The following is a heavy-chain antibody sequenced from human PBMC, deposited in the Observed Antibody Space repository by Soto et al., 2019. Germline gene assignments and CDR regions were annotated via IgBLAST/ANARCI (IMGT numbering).Heavy chain of an antibody. D-gene: IGHD6-6*01. CDR3: ARATAAYSSSSGNYYGMDV. CDR1: GITFRSRA. J-gene: IGHJ6*02. CDR2: TTDTDGDR. V-gene: IGHV3-23*01. Sequence: EEQLLESGGDLVQPGGSLRLSCVASGITFRSRAMSWVRQAPGEGLEWVSTTTDTDGDRKYADSVRGRFTISRDNSKNTLYLQMSRLRAEDSAVYFCARATAAYSSSSGNYYGMDVWGQGTTVTVSS.